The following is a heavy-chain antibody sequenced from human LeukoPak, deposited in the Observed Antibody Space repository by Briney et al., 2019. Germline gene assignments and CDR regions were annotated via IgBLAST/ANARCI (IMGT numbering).Heavy chain of an antibody. CDR2: INHSGST. J-gene: IGHJ4*02. CDR1: GGSFSGYY. V-gene: IGHV4-34*01. Sequence: PSDTLSLTCAVYGGSFSGYYWSWIRQPPGKGLEWIGEINHSGSTNYNPSLKSRVTISVDTSKNQFSLKLSSVTAADTAVYYCARGSGGGYYDSSGYLHWGQGTLVTVSS. CDR3: ARGSGGGYYDSSGYLH. D-gene: IGHD3-22*01.